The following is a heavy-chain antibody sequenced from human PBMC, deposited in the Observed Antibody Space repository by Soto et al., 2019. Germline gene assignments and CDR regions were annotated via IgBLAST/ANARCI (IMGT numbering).Heavy chain of an antibody. CDR3: ARDRVLRYFDWLSFDAFDI. J-gene: IGHJ3*02. D-gene: IGHD3-9*01. CDR1: GGSISSGGYY. V-gene: IGHV4-31*03. CDR2: IYYSGST. Sequence: KASETLSLTCTVSGGSISSGGYYWSWIRQHPGKGLEWIGYIYYSGSTYYNPSLKSRVTISVDTSKNQFSLKLSSVTAADTAVHYCARDRVLRYFDWLSFDAFDIWGQGTMVTVSS.